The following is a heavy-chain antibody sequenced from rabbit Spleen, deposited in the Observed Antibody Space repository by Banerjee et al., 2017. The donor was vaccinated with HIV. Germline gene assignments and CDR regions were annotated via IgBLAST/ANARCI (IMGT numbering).Heavy chain of an antibody. J-gene: IGHJ4*01. Sequence: QEQLVESGGGLVQPGGSLKLSCKASGFDFSNYGMNWVRQVSGKGLEWIGYVDPVFGIAYYANSVKGRFTISSHNAQNTLYLQLNSLTAADTATYFCVRDQAGYAGYGPYYFNLWGPGTLVTVS. V-gene: IGHV1S47*01. CDR3: VRDQAGYAGYGPYYFNL. CDR2: VDPVFGIA. D-gene: IGHD7-1*01. CDR1: GFDFSNYG.